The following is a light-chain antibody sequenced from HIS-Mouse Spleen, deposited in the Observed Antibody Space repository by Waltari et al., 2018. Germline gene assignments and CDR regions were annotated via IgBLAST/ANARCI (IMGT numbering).Light chain of an antibody. CDR3: QQRSNWPPIT. Sequence: EIVLTQSTATLSLSPGERATLPCRASQSVSSYLAWYQQKPGQAPRLLIYDASNSATGIPARFSGSGSGTDFTLTISSLEPEDFAVYYCQQRSNWPPITFGQGTRLEIK. CDR1: QSVSSY. CDR2: DAS. V-gene: IGKV3-11*01. J-gene: IGKJ5*01.